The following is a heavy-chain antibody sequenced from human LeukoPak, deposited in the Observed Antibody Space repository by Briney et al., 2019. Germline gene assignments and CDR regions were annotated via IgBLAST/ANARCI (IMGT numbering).Heavy chain of an antibody. CDR3: AGSSSWYYFDP. Sequence: PSETLSLTCTVSGGSISSTSYYWGWIRQPPGKGLEWIGTIYYSGSTYYNPSLKSRVTISVDTSNNQFSLKLSSVTAADTAVYYCAGSSSWYYFDPWGQGTLVTVSS. CDR1: GGSISSTSYY. V-gene: IGHV4-39*01. J-gene: IGHJ4*02. CDR2: IYYSGST. D-gene: IGHD6-13*01.